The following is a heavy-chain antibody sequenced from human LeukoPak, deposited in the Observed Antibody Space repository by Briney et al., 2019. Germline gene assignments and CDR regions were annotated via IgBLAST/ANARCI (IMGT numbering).Heavy chain of an antibody. CDR2: ISYDGSNK. D-gene: IGHD6-13*01. CDR1: GFTFSSYG. CDR3: AKLVIAAAGPGGDAFDI. Sequence: GGSLRLSCAASGFTFSSYGMHWVRQAPGKGLEWVAVISYDGSNKYYADSVKGRFTISRDNSKNTLYLQMNSLRAEDTAVYYCAKLVIAAAGPGGDAFDIWGQGTMVTVSS. V-gene: IGHV3-30*18. J-gene: IGHJ3*02.